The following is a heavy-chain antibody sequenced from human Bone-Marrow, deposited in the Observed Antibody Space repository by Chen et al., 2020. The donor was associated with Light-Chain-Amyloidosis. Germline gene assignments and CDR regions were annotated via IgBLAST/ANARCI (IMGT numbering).Heavy chain of an antibody. CDR1: GYTCPNYW. Sequence: EVQLEQSGPEVKKPGESLKISCKGSGYTCPNYWIGWVRQMPGKGLEWMGVIYPDDSDARYSPSFEGQFTISADKSITPAYLQWRSLKASDTAMYYCARRRDGYNFDYWGQGTLVTVSS. CDR3: ARRRDGYNFDY. CDR2: IYPDDSDA. D-gene: IGHD5-12*01. J-gene: IGHJ4*02. V-gene: IGHV5-51*01.